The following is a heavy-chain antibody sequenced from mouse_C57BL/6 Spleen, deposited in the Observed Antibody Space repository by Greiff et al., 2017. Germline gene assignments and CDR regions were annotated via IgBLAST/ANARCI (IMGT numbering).Heavy chain of an antibody. CDR3: ARGGYYYGSSWYFDV. D-gene: IGHD1-1*01. CDR1: GYTFTDYY. V-gene: IGHV1-76*01. J-gene: IGHJ1*03. Sequence: ESGAELVRPGASVKLSCKASGYTFTDYYINWVKQRPGQGLEWIARIYPGSGNTYYNEKFKGKATLTAEKSSSTAYMQLSSLTSEDSAVYFCARGGYYYGSSWYFDVWGTGTTVTVSS. CDR2: IYPGSGNT.